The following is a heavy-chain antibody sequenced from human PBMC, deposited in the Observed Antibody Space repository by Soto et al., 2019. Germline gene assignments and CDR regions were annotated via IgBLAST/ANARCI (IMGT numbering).Heavy chain of an antibody. CDR3: ARDGSGDYYYYYYMDV. V-gene: IGHV1-18*01. CDR2: IHAYNGNT. J-gene: IGHJ6*03. Sequence: QVQLVQSGAEVKKPGASVKVSCKASGYTFTSYGISWVRQAPGQGLEWMGWIHAYNGNTNYAQKLEGRDTMTADTSTSTAYMELRSLRSDDTAVYYCARDGSGDYYYYYYMDVWGKGTTVTVSS. D-gene: IGHD3-10*01. CDR1: GYTFTSYG.